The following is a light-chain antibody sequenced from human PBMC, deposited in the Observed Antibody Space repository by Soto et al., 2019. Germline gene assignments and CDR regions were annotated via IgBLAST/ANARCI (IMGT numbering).Light chain of an antibody. CDR2: KAS. J-gene: IGKJ2*01. Sequence: DIQMTQSPSTLSASVGDRVTITCRASQSINMWLAWYQQKPGKAPKLLIYKASFLESGVPSRLSGSGSGTDFTLTIRNLQPDDSATYYCQQYSSYPHTFGQGTKL. CDR3: QQYSSYPHT. V-gene: IGKV1-5*03. CDR1: QSINMW.